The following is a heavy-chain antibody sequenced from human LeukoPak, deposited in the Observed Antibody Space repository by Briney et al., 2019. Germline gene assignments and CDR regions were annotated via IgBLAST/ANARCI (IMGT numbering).Heavy chain of an antibody. Sequence: GGSLRLSCTASGFTFGEFAMTWVRQAPGKGLEWVGFIRSKAYGGTTEFAASVKGRFIISRDDSKSIAYLQMNSLKTEDTAVYYCTAYDPSDYYGMDVWGQGTTVTVS. CDR1: GFTFGEFA. CDR3: TAYDPSDYYGMDV. J-gene: IGHJ6*02. D-gene: IGHD5-12*01. V-gene: IGHV3-49*04. CDR2: IRSKAYGGTT.